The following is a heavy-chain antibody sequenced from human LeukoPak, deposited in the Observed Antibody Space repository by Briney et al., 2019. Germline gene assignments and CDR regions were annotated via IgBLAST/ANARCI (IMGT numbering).Heavy chain of an antibody. V-gene: IGHV3-30*02. CDR1: GFTFRLFG. J-gene: IGHJ5*01. CDR2: IRFDGSNT. CDR3: AQVKTDILIPDS. D-gene: IGHD2-21*02. Sequence: GGSLRLSCAASGFTFRLFGMHWVRQAPGKGLEWVSFIRFDGSNTYHADSVKGRFTISRDNSKNTLYLQMNSLTSEDTAVYYCAQVKTDILIPDSWGQGTLVTVSS.